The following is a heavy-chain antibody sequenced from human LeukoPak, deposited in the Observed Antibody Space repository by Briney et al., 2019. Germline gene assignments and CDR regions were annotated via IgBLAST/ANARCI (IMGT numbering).Heavy chain of an antibody. CDR2: IRSKANSYAT. J-gene: IGHJ6*02. V-gene: IGHV3-73*01. CDR1: GFTFSGSA. CDR3: ARDGVISYYYGMDV. Sequence: GGSLRLSCAASGFTFSGSAMHWVRQASGKGLEWVGRIRSKANSYATAYAASVKGRFTISRDDSKNTAYLQMNSLRAEDTAVYYCARDGVISYYYGMDVWGQGTTVTVSS. D-gene: IGHD2-21*01.